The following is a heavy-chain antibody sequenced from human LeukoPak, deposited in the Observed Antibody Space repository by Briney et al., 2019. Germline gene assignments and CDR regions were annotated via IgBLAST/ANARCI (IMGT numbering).Heavy chain of an antibody. CDR3: ARRRSGYDEMYYFDY. Sequence: GESLKISCKGSGYSFTSYWIGWVRQMPGKGLEWMGIIYPGDSDTRYSPSFQGQVTISADKSISTAYLQWSSLKASDTAMYYCARRRSGYDEMYYFDYWGQGTLVTVSS. CDR1: GYSFTSYW. V-gene: IGHV5-51*01. D-gene: IGHD5-12*01. J-gene: IGHJ4*02. CDR2: IYPGDSDT.